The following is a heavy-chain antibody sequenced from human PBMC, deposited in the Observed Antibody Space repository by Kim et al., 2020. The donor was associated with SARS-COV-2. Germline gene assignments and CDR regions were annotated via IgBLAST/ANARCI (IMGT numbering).Heavy chain of an antibody. V-gene: IGHV3-33*06. Sequence: GGSLRLSCAASGFTFSSYGMHWVRQAPGKGLEWVAVIWYDGSNKYYADSVKGRFTISRDNSKNTLYLQMNSLRAEDTAVYYCAKDLGGLRGYFDYWGQGTLVTVSS. D-gene: IGHD3-16*01. J-gene: IGHJ4*02. CDR1: GFTFSSYG. CDR2: IWYDGSNK. CDR3: AKDLGGLRGYFDY.